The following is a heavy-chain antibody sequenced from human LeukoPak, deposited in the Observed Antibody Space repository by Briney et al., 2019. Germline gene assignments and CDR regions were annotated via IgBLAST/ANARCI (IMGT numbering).Heavy chain of an antibody. J-gene: IGHJ6*02. Sequence: PGESLRLSCAASGSNVTYNYMTCVRQAPGKGLEWVSLIDSGGTTYYADSLKGRFTISRHTSNNTLFLQMNSLRPEDTAVYYCARTSYYYDMDVWGQGTTVTVSS. V-gene: IGHV3-53*04. CDR2: IDSGGTT. CDR1: GSNVTYNY. CDR3: ARTSYYYDMDV.